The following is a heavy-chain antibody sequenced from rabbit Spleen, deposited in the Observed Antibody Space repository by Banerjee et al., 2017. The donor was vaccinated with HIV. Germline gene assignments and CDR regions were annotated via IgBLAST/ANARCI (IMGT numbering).Heavy chain of an antibody. CDR3: ARDSGSSFSSYGMDL. CDR2: IYGGWSGST. J-gene: IGHJ6*01. Sequence: QEQLVESGGGLVQPGGSLKLSCKASGFDFSTYSMSWVRQAPGKGLELIACIYGGWSGSTYYARWAKGRFTISKTSSTTVTLQMTSLTAADTATYFCARDSGSSFSSYGMDLWGQGTLVTVS. CDR1: GFDFSTYS. D-gene: IGHD8-1*01. V-gene: IGHV1S45*01.